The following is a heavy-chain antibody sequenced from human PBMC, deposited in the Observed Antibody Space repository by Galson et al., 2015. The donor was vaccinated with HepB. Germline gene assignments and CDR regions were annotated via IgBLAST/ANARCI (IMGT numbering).Heavy chain of an antibody. Sequence: SLRLSCAASGFTFSTYAMNWVRQAPGKGLEWVAVISYDGTNKYYADSVKGRFTISRGNSKNTLYLQINSLRVEDTAVYYCARAHSPPVATNLVVGYFDYWGQGTLVTVAA. CDR3: ARAHSPPVATNLVVGYFDY. CDR2: ISYDGTNK. CDR1: GFTFSTYA. D-gene: IGHD5-24*01. J-gene: IGHJ4*02. V-gene: IGHV3-30-3*01.